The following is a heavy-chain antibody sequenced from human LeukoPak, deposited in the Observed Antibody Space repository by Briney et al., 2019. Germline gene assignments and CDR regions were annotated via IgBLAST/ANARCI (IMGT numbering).Heavy chain of an antibody. CDR1: GGSISSGDYY. V-gene: IGHV4-30-4*01. J-gene: IGHJ4*02. D-gene: IGHD1-1*01. CDR2: INHSGST. Sequence: SETLSLTCTVSGGSISSGDYYWSWIRQPPGKGLEWIGEINHSGSTNYNPSLKSRVTISVDTSKNQFSLKLSSVTAADTAVYYCASSTWNDSYYFDYWGQGTLVTVSS. CDR3: ASSTWNDSYYFDY.